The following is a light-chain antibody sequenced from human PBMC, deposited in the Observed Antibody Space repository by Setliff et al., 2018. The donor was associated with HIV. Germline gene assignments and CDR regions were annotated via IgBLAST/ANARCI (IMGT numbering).Light chain of an antibody. CDR3: CSYAGTNTYV. V-gene: IGLV2-23*02. CDR2: QVN. J-gene: IGLJ1*01. Sequence: QSALAQPASVSGSPGQSITISCTGSSSDVGSYNFVSWYQQHPGKAPKLMIYQVNKRPSGVSNRFSGSKSGNTASLTISGLQAEDETDYYCCSYAGTNTYVFGTGTTVTVL. CDR1: SSDVGSYNF.